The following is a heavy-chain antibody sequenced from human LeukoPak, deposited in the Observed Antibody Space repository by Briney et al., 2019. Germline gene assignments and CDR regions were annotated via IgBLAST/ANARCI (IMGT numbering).Heavy chain of an antibody. J-gene: IGHJ4*02. CDR1: GFTFSSYR. D-gene: IGHD2-2*01. V-gene: IGHV3-21*01. CDR3: AGGPRITTRCYGLFDC. CDR2: ISSTCSYI. Sequence: GGSLSLLCAPSGFTFSSYRVHWVDQPPGKGREWVSCISSTCSYIYYADSVKGRFTISRDNANTSLYLQMDRLRAEDTDVYFCAGGPRITTRCYGLFDCWGQGTLVTVSS.